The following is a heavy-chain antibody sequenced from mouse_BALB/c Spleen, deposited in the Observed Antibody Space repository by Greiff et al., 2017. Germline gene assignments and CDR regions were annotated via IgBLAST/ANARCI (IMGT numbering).Heavy chain of an antibody. V-gene: IGHV3-8*02. D-gene: IGHD1-2*01. CDR1: GDSITSGY. CDR2: ISYSGST. CDR3: ARGATATSYAMDY. J-gene: IGHJ4*01. Sequence: VQLKESGPSLVKPSQTLSLTCSVTGDSITSGYWNWIRKFPGNKLEYMGYISYSGSTYYNPSIKSRISITRDTSKNQYYLQLNSVTTEDTATYYCARGATATSYAMDYWGQGTSVTVSS.